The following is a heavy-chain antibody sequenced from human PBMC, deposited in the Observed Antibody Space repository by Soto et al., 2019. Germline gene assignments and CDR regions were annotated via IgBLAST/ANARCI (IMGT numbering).Heavy chain of an antibody. CDR2: IDWDDDK. D-gene: IGHD2-2*01. J-gene: IGHJ5*02. V-gene: IGHV2-70*11. Sequence: GPTLVNPTQTLTLTCTFSGFSLSTSGMCVSWIRQPPGKALEWLARIDWDDDKYYSTSLKTRLTISKDTSKNQVVLTMTNMDPVDTATYYCALYCSSTSCYDNWFDPWGQGTLVTVSS. CDR1: GFSLSTSGMC. CDR3: ALYCSSTSCYDNWFDP.